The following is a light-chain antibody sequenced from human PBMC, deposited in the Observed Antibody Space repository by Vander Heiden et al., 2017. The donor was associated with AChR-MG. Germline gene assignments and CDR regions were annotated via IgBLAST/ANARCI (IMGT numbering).Light chain of an antibody. CDR3: QQHDDWPT. V-gene: IGKV3-11*01. Sequence: VLTQSPSTLSLSPGDRATITCRASQSVSNYLAWYQQKPGQAPRLLIYEASRRATGIPPRFSGSGSGTEFTLTISSLEAEDFAIYYCQQHDDWPTFGPGTKVEIK. CDR1: QSVSNY. J-gene: IGKJ3*01. CDR2: EAS.